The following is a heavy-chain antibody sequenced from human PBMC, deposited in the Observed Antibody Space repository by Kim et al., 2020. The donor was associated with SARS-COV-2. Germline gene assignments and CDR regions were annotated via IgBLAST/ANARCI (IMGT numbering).Heavy chain of an antibody. CDR3: AREAMVAYYFDY. J-gene: IGHJ4*02. V-gene: IGHV4-31*02. D-gene: IGHD5-18*01. Sequence: YYNPSLKSRVTISVDTSKNQFSLKLSSVTAADTAVYYCAREAMVAYYFDYWGQGTLVTVSS.